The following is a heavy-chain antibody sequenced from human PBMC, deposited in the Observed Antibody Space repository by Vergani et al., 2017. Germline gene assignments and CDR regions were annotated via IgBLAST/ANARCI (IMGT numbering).Heavy chain of an antibody. D-gene: IGHD6-6*01. CDR1: GYTLTELS. CDR2: FDPEDGET. J-gene: IGHJ4*02. CDR3: ATDGGIAARILFNY. Sequence: QVQLVQSGAEVKKPGASVKVSCKVSGYTLTELSMPWVRQAPGKGLEWMGGFDPEDGETIYEQKFQGRVTMTEDTPTDTAYMELSSLRSEDTAVYYCATDGGIAARILFNYWGQGTLVTVSS. V-gene: IGHV1-24*01.